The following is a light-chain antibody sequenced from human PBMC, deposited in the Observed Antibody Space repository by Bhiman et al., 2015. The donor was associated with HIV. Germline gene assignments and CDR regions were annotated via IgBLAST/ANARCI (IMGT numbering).Light chain of an antibody. J-gene: IGLJ1*01. CDR1: RSDVGDYNY. V-gene: IGLV2-14*03. CDR3: SSYSSSNTYV. CDR2: DVT. Sequence: QSALTQPASVSGSPGQSITISCTGTRSDVGDYNYVSWYQQHPGTAPKLMIFDVTQRPSGVSNRFSGSKSGNTASLTISGLQAEDEADYYCSSYSSSNTYVFGTGTKVTVL.